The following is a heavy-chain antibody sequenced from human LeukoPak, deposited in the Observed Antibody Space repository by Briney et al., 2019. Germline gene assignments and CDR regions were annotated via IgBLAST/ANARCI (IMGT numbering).Heavy chain of an antibody. CDR2: IKEDGSEK. D-gene: IGHD2-2*01. J-gene: IGHJ4*02. CDR1: GFTLRSYW. V-gene: IGHV3-7*05. CDR3: ARDRFCITTNCYSDY. Sequence: GGSLRLSCAGSGFTLRSYWMSWVRQAPGRGLEWVANIKEDGSEKYYVDSVKGRFTISRDNANNSLYLQMNTLRVEDTAVYYCARDRFCITTNCYSDYWGQGTLDTVSS.